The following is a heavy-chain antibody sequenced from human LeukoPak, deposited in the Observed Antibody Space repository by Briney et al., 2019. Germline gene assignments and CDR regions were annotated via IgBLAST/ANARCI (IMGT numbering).Heavy chain of an antibody. J-gene: IGHJ5*02. CDR3: ARQRSNSGYYSNWFDP. Sequence: PSETLSLTCTVSRGSLSSYHWNWVRQPAGKGLEWIGRIYTSGRTDYNPSLKSRATMSVDTSNNRFSLKLSFVTASDTAVYYCARQRSNSGYYSNWFDPWGQGTLVTVSS. V-gene: IGHV4-4*07. CDR1: RGSLSSYH. D-gene: IGHD3-3*01. CDR2: IYTSGRT.